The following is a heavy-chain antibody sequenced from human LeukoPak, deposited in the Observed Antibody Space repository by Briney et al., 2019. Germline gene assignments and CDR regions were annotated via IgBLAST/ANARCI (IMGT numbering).Heavy chain of an antibody. CDR3: AKDEEIVGATLFDY. V-gene: IGHV3-30*18. J-gene: IGHJ4*02. CDR1: GFTFSSYG. Sequence: GSLRLSCAASGFTFSSYGMHWVRQAPGKGLEWVAVISYDGSNKYYADSVKGRFTISRDNSKNTLYLQMNSLRAEDTAVYYCAKDEEIVGATLFDYWGQGTLVTVSS. CDR2: ISYDGSNK. D-gene: IGHD1-26*01.